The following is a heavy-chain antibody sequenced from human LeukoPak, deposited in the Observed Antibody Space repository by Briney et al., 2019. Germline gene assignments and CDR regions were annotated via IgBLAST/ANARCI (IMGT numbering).Heavy chain of an antibody. CDR1: GFTFSSYG. CDR3: ARDNYYDSSGYDGWFDP. J-gene: IGHJ5*02. D-gene: IGHD3-22*01. CDR2: IYSGGST. V-gene: IGHV3-53*01. Sequence: GSLRLSCAASGFTFSSYGMSWVRQAPGKGLEWVSVIYSGGSTYYADSVKGRFTISRDNSKNTLYLQMNSLRAEDTAVYYCARDNYYDSSGYDGWFDPWGQGTLVTVSS.